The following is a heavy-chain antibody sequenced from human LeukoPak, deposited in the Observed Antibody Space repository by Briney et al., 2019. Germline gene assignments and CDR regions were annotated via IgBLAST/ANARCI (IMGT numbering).Heavy chain of an antibody. CDR3: AKFNYGDFHGA. CDR1: GFTFSSYA. V-gene: IGHV3-23*01. CDR2: IDGSGGSA. J-gene: IGHJ5*02. D-gene: IGHD4-17*01. Sequence: PGGSLRLSCAASGFTFSSYAMSWVRKAPGKGLEWVSGIDGSGGSANYADSVRGRLTISRDNSKNTLFLQMNSLRAEDTAVYYCAKFNYGDFHGAWGQGTLVTVSS.